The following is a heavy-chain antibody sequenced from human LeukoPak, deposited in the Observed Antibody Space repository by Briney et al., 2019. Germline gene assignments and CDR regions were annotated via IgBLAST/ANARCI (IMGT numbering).Heavy chain of an antibody. CDR1: GFTFSGHW. CDR3: ARLRLPVGPFDY. J-gene: IGHJ4*02. Sequence: PGGSLRLSCAASGFTFSGHWMSWVRQAPGKGLEWVANIKEDGSEKYYVDSVKGRFTISRDNSKNSLCLQMNSLRAEDTAVYYCARLRLPVGPFDYWGQGTLVTASS. V-gene: IGHV3-7*04. CDR2: IKEDGSEK.